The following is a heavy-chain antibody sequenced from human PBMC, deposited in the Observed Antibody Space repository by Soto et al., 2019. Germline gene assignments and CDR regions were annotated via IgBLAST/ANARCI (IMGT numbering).Heavy chain of an antibody. D-gene: IGHD2-2*01. Sequence: SETPSLTCTVSGGSVSSGSYYWSWIRQPPGKGLEWIGYIYYSGSTNYNPSLKSRVTISVDTSKNQFSLKLSSVTAADTAVYYCARGFLPDIVVVPAAHNWFDPWGKGTLVTVSS. V-gene: IGHV4-61*01. CDR3: ARGFLPDIVVVPAAHNWFDP. CDR1: GGSVSSGSYY. CDR2: IYYSGST. J-gene: IGHJ5*02.